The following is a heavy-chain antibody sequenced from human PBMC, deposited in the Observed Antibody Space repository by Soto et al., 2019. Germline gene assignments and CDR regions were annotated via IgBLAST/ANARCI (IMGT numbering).Heavy chain of an antibody. V-gene: IGHV3-30*18. CDR1: VFTFSSYG. D-gene: IGHD3-16*01. CDR3: AKDLGLTLYYYYYYGMDV. Sequence: WWSLRLSCAASVFTFSSYGMHWVRQAPGKGLEWVAVISYDGSNKYYADSVKGRFTISRDNPKNTLYLQMNSLRAEDTAVYYCAKDLGLTLYYYYYYGMDVWGQGTTVTVSS. CDR2: ISYDGSNK. J-gene: IGHJ6*02.